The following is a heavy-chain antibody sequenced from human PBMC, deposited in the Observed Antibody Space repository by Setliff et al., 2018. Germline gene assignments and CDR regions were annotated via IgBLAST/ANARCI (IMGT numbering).Heavy chain of an antibody. CDR3: ARDLGYCSTTSCHGDWFDP. Sequence: ASVKVSCKTSGYTFTTYAINWVQQAPGQGLEWMGWINTNTGNPTYAQDFTGRFVFSLDTSVSTAYLQISSLKAEDTAVYYCARDLGYCSTTSCHGDWFDPWGQGTLVTVSS. CDR2: INTNTGNP. V-gene: IGHV7-4-1*02. D-gene: IGHD2-2*01. CDR1: GYTFTTYA. J-gene: IGHJ5*02.